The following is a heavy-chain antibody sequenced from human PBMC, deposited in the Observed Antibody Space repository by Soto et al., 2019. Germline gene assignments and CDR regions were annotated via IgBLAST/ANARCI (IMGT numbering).Heavy chain of an antibody. CDR1: GGSISSGGYY. V-gene: IGHV4-31*03. Sequence: QVQLQESGPGLVKPSQTLSLTCTVSGGSISSGGYYWSWIRQHPGKGLEWIGYIYYSGSTYYNPLPKSRVTMAVDTSKNQFSLKLRSVTDADTAVYFCASRPPYYYGSGSKGYYFDYWGQGTLVTVSS. CDR3: ASRPPYYYGSGSKGYYFDY. D-gene: IGHD3-10*01. J-gene: IGHJ4*02. CDR2: IYYSGST.